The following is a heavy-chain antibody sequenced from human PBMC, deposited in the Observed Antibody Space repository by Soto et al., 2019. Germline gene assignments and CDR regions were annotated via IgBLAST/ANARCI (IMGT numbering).Heavy chain of an antibody. Sequence: SETLSLTCSVSGGSIISNSYYWVWVRQPPGKGLEWIGDIFHTGNTYYSPSLKSRLSISVDTSKNQFSLMLGSVTAADTAVYYCVRRLVGVSRTFDSWGQGTLVTVSS. D-gene: IGHD1-26*01. CDR2: IFHTGNT. V-gene: IGHV4-39*01. J-gene: IGHJ4*02. CDR3: VRRLVGVSRTFDS. CDR1: GGSIISNSYY.